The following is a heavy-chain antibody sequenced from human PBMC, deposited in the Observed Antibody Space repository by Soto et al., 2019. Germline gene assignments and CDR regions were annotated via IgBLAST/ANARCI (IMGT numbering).Heavy chain of an antibody. Sequence: ASVKVSCKASGYTFTGYYMHWVRQAPGQGLEWMGWINPNSGGTNYAQKFQGWVTMTRDTSISTAYMELSRLRSDDTAVYYCAREGIAAAGSNYYGMDVWGQGTTVTVPS. J-gene: IGHJ6*02. CDR2: INPNSGGT. V-gene: IGHV1-2*04. D-gene: IGHD6-13*01. CDR1: GYTFTGYY. CDR3: AREGIAAAGSNYYGMDV.